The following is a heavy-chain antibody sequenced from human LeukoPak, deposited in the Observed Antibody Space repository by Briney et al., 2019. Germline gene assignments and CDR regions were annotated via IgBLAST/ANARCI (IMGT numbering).Heavy chain of an antibody. J-gene: IGHJ5*02. D-gene: IGHD5-12*01. CDR3: ARDPHVAEDWFDP. Sequence: SETLSLTCTVSGGSISSSSYYWGWIRQPPGKGLEWIGSIYYSGSTYYNPSLKSRVTISVDTSKNQFSLKLSSVTAADTAVYYCARDPHVAEDWFDPWGQGTLVTVSS. CDR2: IYYSGST. CDR1: GGSISSSSYY. V-gene: IGHV4-39*07.